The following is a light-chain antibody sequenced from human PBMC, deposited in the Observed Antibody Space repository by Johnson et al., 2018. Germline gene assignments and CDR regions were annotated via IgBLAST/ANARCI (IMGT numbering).Light chain of an antibody. CDR2: ENN. CDR1: SYNIGNNY. CDR3: GTWDSSLSAGNV. V-gene: IGLV1-51*02. Sequence: QSVLTQPPSVSAAPGQKVTISCSGSSYNIGNNYVSWYQQLPGTAPKLLIYENNKLPSGIPDRFSGSKSGTSATLAITGLQTGDEADYYCGTWDSSLSAGNVFGTGTKVTVL. J-gene: IGLJ1*01.